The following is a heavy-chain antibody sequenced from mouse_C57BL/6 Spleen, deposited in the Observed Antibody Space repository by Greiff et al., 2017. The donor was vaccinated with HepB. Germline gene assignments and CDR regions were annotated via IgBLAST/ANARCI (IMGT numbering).Heavy chain of an antibody. CDR1: GYSFTSYY. Sequence: QVQLKESGPELVKPGASVKISCKASGYSFTSYYIHWVKQRPGQGLEWIGWIYPGSGNTKYNENFKGKATLTADTSSSTAYMQLSSLTSEDSAVYYCARSISYDYDVGYYAMDYWGQGTSVTVSS. V-gene: IGHV1-66*01. J-gene: IGHJ4*01. CDR2: IYPGSGNT. CDR3: ARSISYDYDVGYYAMDY. D-gene: IGHD2-4*01.